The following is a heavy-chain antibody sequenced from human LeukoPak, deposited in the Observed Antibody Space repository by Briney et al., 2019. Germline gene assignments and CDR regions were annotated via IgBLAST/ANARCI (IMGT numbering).Heavy chain of an antibody. V-gene: IGHV4-34*01. CDR2: INHSGST. CDR3: ARGEDYYGSGSYYFDY. J-gene: IGHJ4*02. D-gene: IGHD3-10*01. CDR1: GGSFSGYY. Sequence: SETLSLTCAVYGGSFSGYYWSWIRQPPGKGLEWIGEINHSGSTNYNPSLKSRVTISVDTSKNQFSLKLSSVTAADTAVYYCARGEDYYGSGSYYFDYWGQGTLVTVSS.